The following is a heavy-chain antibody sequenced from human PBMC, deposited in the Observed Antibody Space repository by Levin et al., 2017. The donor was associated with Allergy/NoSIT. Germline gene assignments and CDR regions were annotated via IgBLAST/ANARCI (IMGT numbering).Heavy chain of an antibody. CDR2: IRGSGAGT. Sequence: GGSLRLSCAASGFTFSTYGMSWVRQAPGKGLEWVSVIRGSGAGTYYAASVKGRFAISRDNSKNTLYLQMNSLRAEDTAVYYCTKGATWATAAEVVDFWGQGTLVTVSS. CDR1: GFTFSTYG. J-gene: IGHJ4*02. V-gene: IGHV3-23*01. D-gene: IGHD6-13*01. CDR3: TKGATWATAAEVVDF.